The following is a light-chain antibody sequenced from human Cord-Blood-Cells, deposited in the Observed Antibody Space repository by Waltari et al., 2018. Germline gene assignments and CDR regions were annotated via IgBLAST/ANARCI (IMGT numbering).Light chain of an antibody. CDR3: SSYTSSSTLV. V-gene: IGLV2-14*01. CDR2: DVS. Sequence: QSALTQPASVSGSPGQSITISCTGTSSDVGGYNYVSWYQQHPGKAPKLMIYDVSKRPSRGSKRFPCSKAGNTASLTISGLQAEDEADYYCSSYTSSSTLVFGGGTKLTVL. CDR1: SSDVGGYNY. J-gene: IGLJ3*02.